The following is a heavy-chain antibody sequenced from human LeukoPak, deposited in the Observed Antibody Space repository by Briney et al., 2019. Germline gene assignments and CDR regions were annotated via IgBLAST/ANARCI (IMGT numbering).Heavy chain of an antibody. CDR3: ARRRSSYFDY. Sequence: SETLSPTCTVSGGSISSSSYNWGWIRQPPGKGLEWIGSINYSGSTYYNPSLKSRVTISVDTSKNQYSLKLSSVTAADTAVYYCARRRSSYFDYWGQGTLVTVSS. CDR1: GGSISSSSYN. CDR2: INYSGST. V-gene: IGHV4-39*01. J-gene: IGHJ4*02.